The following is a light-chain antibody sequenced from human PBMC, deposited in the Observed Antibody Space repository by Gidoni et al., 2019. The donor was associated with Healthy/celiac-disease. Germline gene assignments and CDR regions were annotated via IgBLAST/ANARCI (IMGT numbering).Light chain of an antibody. J-gene: IGKJ2*01. V-gene: IGKV4-1*01. CDR2: WAS. Sequence: DIVMTQSPDSLAVSLGERATINCKSSQSVLYSSNNKNYLAWYQQKPGQPPKLLIYWASTRESGVPGDRFSGSGSGTDFTLTISSLQAEDVAVYYCQQYYSTPYTFGQGTKLEIK. CDR1: QSVLYSSNNKNY. CDR3: QQYYSTPYT.